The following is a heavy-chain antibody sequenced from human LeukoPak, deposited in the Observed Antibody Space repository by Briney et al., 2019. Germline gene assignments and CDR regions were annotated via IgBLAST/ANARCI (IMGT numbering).Heavy chain of an antibody. V-gene: IGHV3-48*04. J-gene: IGHJ4*02. CDR1: GFTFSSYS. CDR3: ARVAWELIFDY. CDR2: ISSSSTI. D-gene: IGHD1-26*01. Sequence: GGSLRLSCAASGFTFSSYSMNWVRQAPGKGLEWVSYISSSSTIYYTDSVKGRFTISRDNAKNSLYLQMNSLRAEDTAVYYCARVAWELIFDYWGQGTLVTVSS.